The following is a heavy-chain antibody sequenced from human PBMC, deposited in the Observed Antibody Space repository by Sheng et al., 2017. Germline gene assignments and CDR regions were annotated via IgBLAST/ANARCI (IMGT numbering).Heavy chain of an antibody. Sequence: QVQLQESGPGLVRPSQTLSLTCTVSGDSISSTDYYWSWIRQPPGKGLEWIGDIHYSGSTSYNETLKSRVTVSLDTSKSQFSLKLTSVTAADTAKYFCARDHGYLDYWGQGILVFVSS. CDR3: ARDHGYLDY. CDR1: GDSISSTDYY. V-gene: IGHV4-30-4*08. D-gene: IGHD4-17*01. J-gene: IGHJ4*02. CDR2: IHYSGST.